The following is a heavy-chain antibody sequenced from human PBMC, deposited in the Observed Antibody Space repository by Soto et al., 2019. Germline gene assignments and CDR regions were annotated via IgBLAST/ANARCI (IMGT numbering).Heavy chain of an antibody. V-gene: IGHV4-4*07. CDR2: IYTSGST. J-gene: IGHJ3*02. CDR3: ARVGSDDSSGYYPNDAFDI. CDR1: GGSISRYY. Sequence: SETLSLTXTVSGGSISRYYWSWIRQPAGKGLEWIGRIYTSGSTNYNPSLKSRVTMSVDTSKNQFSLKLSSVTAADTAVYYCARVGSDDSSGYYPNDAFDIWGQGTMVTVS. D-gene: IGHD3-22*01.